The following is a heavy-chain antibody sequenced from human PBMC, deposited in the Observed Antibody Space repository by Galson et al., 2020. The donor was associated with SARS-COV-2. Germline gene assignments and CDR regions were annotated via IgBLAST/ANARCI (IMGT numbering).Heavy chain of an antibody. CDR3: TRSDPLVGSVTTSCFDS. CDR2: ISASSSYI. J-gene: IGHJ4*03. CDR1: GFTFREYS. V-gene: IGHV3-21*01. D-gene: IGHD4-17*01. Sequence: GESLKISCAASGFTFREYSLNWVRQAPGKGLEWVSSISASSSYIYFADSVKGRFTIFRDNSKNLVTLQMTSLRAEDTAVYYCTRSDPLVGSVTTSCFDSWGQGTLVTVSS.